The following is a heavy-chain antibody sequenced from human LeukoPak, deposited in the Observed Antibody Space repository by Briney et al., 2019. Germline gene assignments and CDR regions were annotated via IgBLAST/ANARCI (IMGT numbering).Heavy chain of an antibody. V-gene: IGHV3-48*03. D-gene: IGHD3-22*01. CDR2: ISSSGSTI. J-gene: IGHJ4*02. Sequence: PGGSLRLSCAASGFTFSSYEMNWVRQAPGKGLEWVSYISSSGSTIYYADSVKGRFTISRDNAKNSLYLQMNSLRAEDTAVYYCARCPLDYYDSSGYYQGTYFDYWGQGTLVTVSS. CDR3: ARCPLDYYDSSGYYQGTYFDY. CDR1: GFTFSSYE.